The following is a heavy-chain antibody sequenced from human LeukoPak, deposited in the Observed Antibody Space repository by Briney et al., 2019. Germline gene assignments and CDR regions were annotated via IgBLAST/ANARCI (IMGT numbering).Heavy chain of an antibody. D-gene: IGHD1-20*01. CDR1: GITFSSYW. CDR3: ATHNSWRFEY. V-gene: IGHV3-7*02. Sequence: PGGSLRLSCVASGITFSSYWMSWVRQAPGQGLEWVANINQDGSDKNYMGSEKGRFTISRDNAKNSLYLQVNSLRPEDTAVYFCATHNSWRFEYWGKGTLVTVSS. J-gene: IGHJ4*02. CDR2: INQDGSDK.